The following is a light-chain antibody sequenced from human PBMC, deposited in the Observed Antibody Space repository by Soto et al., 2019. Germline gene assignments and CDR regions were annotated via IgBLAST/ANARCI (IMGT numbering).Light chain of an antibody. CDR3: QQFNSFPRT. J-gene: IGKJ1*01. CDR2: AAS. V-gene: IGKV1-9*01. Sequence: DIQLTQSPSFLSSSVGDRVTVTCRASQGISSYLAWYQQKQGKAPKLLIYAASTLQSGVPSMFSGRGSGTVFTLTSSSLQTEDFATYYCQQFNSFPRTFGLGTKVEIK. CDR1: QGISSY.